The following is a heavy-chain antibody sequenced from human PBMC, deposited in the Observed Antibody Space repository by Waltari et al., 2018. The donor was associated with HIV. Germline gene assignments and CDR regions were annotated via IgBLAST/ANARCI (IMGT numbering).Heavy chain of an antibody. CDR3: ARHALRVGVAYWNFDL. J-gene: IGHJ2*01. D-gene: IGHD1-26*01. V-gene: IGHV4-39*01. CDR1: GGSVTSSRYF. CDR2: IYYTGRA. Sequence: QLQLQESGPGLVQPSETLSLTCTVSGGSVTSSRYFWGWIRQPPGKGLEWVGRIYYTGRAYYNPSLKSRVTISVDTSKNQFSLKVTSVTAADTAVYYCARHALRVGVAYWNFDLWGRGTLVTVSS.